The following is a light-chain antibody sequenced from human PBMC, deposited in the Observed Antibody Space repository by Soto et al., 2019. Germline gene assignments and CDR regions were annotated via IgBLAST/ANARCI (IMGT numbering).Light chain of an antibody. V-gene: IGKV1-33*01. CDR1: QDIKKY. CDR3: QQYDVMPRA. CDR2: GAS. J-gene: IGKJ3*01. Sequence: DIQMTQSPSSLSASVGDSVTITCQASQDIKKYLNWYQQKPGKVPKLLIYGASKLEAGVSSRFSGSGSGTSFTFTIRSVQSEDFATYYCQQYDVMPRAFGPGTKLDI.